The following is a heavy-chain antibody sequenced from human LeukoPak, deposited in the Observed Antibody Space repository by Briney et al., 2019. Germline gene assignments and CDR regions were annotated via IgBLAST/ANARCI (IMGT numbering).Heavy chain of an antibody. CDR1: GGSITSSPYY. CDR2: IDYSAGT. CDR3: ARTRGQQWLSSY. V-gene: IGHV4-39*01. J-gene: IGHJ4*02. D-gene: IGHD6-19*01. Sequence: TSETLSLTCTVSGGSITSSPYYWAWIRQPPGKGLEWIGSIDYSAGTYYNPSLKSRVIISADTSKNQFSLRLSSVTAADTAVYHCARTRGQQWLSSYWGQGTLVTVSS.